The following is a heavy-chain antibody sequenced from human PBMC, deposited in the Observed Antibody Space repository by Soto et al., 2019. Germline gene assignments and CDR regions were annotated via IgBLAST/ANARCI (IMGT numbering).Heavy chain of an antibody. J-gene: IGHJ3*02. CDR1: GGSFSGYY. Sequence: PSETLSLTCAVYGGSFSGYYWSWIRQPPGKGLEWIGEINHSGSTNYNPSLKSRVTISVDTSKNQFSLKLSSVTAEDTAVYYCARATNYGSGSYDSNALDIWGQGTMVTVSS. V-gene: IGHV4-34*01. CDR3: ARATNYGSGSYDSNALDI. D-gene: IGHD3-10*01. CDR2: INHSGST.